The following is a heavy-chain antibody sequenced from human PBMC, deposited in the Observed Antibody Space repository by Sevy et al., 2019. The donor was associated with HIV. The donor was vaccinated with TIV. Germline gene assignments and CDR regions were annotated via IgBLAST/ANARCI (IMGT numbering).Heavy chain of an antibody. J-gene: IGHJ2*01. CDR1: GGSISSHY. CDR3: ARSESYATTLDL. Sequence: SETLSLTCTVSGGSISSHYWSWIRQPPGKGLEWIGYNYYSGNNNYNPSLKSRVTISIDTSNNQFSLKLNSVTAADTAVYYCARSESYATTLDLWGRGTLVTVSS. D-gene: IGHD2-15*01. CDR2: NYYSGNN. V-gene: IGHV4-59*11.